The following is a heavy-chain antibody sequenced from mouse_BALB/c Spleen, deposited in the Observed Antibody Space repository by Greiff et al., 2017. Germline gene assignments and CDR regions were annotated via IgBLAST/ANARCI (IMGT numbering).Heavy chain of an antibody. J-gene: IGHJ3*01. CDR3: ARGGMITTERAWFAY. V-gene: IGHV1-14*01. Sequence: EVQLQQSGPELVKPGASVKMSCKASGYTFTSYVMHWVKQKPGQGLEWIGYINPYNDGTKYNEKFKGKATLTSDKSSSTAYMELSSLTSEDSAVYYCARGGMITTERAWFAYWGQGTLVTVSA. D-gene: IGHD2-4*01. CDR1: GYTFTSYV. CDR2: INPYNDGT.